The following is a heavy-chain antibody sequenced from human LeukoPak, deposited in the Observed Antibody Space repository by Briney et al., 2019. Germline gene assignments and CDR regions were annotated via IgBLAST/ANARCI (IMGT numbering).Heavy chain of an antibody. D-gene: IGHD6-13*01. CDR3: AKDGYSTPYGMDV. V-gene: IGHV3-23*01. J-gene: IGHJ6*02. Sequence: GGSLRLSCAASGFTFSSYAMSWVRQAPGKGLEWVSAISGSGGSTYHADSVKGRFTISRDNSKNTLYLQMNSLRAEDTAVYYCAKDGYSTPYGMDVWGQGTTVTVSS. CDR1: GFTFSSYA. CDR2: ISGSGGST.